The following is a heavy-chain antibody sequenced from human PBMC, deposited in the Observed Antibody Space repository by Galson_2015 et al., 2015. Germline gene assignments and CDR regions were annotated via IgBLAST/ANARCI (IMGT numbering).Heavy chain of an antibody. D-gene: IGHD3-10*01. Sequence: SLRLSCAASGFTFGSYEMNWVRQAPGKGLEWISYITRSGTTKHCADSVRGRFTISRDNAKSSMFLEMNSLRADDTGVHYCAREGTSDGFDIWGQGTMVTVSS. V-gene: IGHV3-48*03. CDR3: AREGTSDGFDI. CDR1: GFTFGSYE. J-gene: IGHJ3*02. CDR2: ITRSGTTK.